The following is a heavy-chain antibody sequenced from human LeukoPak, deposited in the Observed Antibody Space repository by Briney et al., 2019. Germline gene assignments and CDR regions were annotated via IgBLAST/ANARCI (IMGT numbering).Heavy chain of an antibody. CDR3: ARELEEGSLGDYVFDY. V-gene: IGHV1-8*01. Sequence: ASVKVSCKASGYTFTSYDINWVRQATGQGLEWMGWMNPNSGNTGYAQKFQGRVTMTRNTSISTAYMELSSLRSEDTAVYYCARELEEGSLGDYVFDYWGQGTLVTVSS. J-gene: IGHJ4*02. D-gene: IGHD4-17*01. CDR2: MNPNSGNT. CDR1: GYTFTSYD.